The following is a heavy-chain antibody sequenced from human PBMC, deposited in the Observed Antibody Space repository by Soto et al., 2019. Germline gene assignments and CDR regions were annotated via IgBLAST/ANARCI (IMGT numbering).Heavy chain of an antibody. V-gene: IGHV3-23*01. Sequence: LRLSCAASGFTFSSYAMSWVRQAPGKGLEWVSAISGSGGSTYYADSVKGRFTISRDNSKNTLYLQMNSLRAEDTAVYYCAITRRGYSYGPFDYWGQGTLVTVSS. D-gene: IGHD5-18*01. CDR2: ISGSGGST. CDR1: GFTFSSYA. J-gene: IGHJ4*02. CDR3: AITRRGYSYGPFDY.